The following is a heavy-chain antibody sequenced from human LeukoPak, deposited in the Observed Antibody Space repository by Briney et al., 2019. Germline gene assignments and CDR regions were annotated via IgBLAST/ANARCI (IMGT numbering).Heavy chain of an antibody. CDR3: ARVKELQKPGDDAFDI. V-gene: IGHV3-48*04. CDR2: ISSSGSTK. CDR1: GFTFSSYA. D-gene: IGHD1-7*01. Sequence: GGSLRLSCAASGFTFSSYAMSWVRQAPGKGLEWVSYISSSGSTKYYADSVKGRFTISRDNAKNTLYLQMNSLRAEDTAVYYCARVKELQKPGDDAFDIWGQGTMVTVSS. J-gene: IGHJ3*02.